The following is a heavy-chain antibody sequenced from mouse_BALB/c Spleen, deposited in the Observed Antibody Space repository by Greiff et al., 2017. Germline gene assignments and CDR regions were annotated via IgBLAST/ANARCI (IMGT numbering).Heavy chain of an antibody. D-gene: IGHD2-3*01. V-gene: IGHV3-2*02. Sequence: EVKLVESGPGLVKPSQSLSLTCTVTGYSITSDYAWNWIRQFPGNKLEWMGYISYSGSTSYNPSLKSRISITRHTSKNQFFLQLNSVTTEDTATYYCARGGYLPYYYAMDYWGQGTSVTVSS. CDR2: ISYSGST. CDR3: ARGGYLPYYYAMDY. J-gene: IGHJ4*01. CDR1: GYSITSDYA.